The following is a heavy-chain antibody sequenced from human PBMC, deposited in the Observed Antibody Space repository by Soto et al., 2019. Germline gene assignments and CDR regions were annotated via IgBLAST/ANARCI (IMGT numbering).Heavy chain of an antibody. CDR1: GGTFSSYA. Sequence: GASVKVSCKASGGTFSSYAISWVRQAPGQGLEWMGGIIPIFGTANYAQKFQGRVTITADESTSTAYMELSSLRSEDTAVYYCATVSMVTYHYFDYWGQGTLVTVSS. J-gene: IGHJ4*02. CDR3: ATVSMVTYHYFDY. CDR2: IIPIFGTA. D-gene: IGHD5-18*01. V-gene: IGHV1-69*13.